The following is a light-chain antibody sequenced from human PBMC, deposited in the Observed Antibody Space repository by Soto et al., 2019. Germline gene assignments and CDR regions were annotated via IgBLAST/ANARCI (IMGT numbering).Light chain of an antibody. J-gene: IGKJ4*01. CDR3: QQLRLYPST. Sequence: IQLTQSPSSLSASVGDRVTITCRASQDIAIYSAWYQQKPGEAPKLLIYAASTLYGGVPSRFSGSGSGTDFALTITSRQAEDFATYYCQQLRLYPSTFGGGTKVDIK. CDR1: QDIAIY. CDR2: AAS. V-gene: IGKV1-9*01.